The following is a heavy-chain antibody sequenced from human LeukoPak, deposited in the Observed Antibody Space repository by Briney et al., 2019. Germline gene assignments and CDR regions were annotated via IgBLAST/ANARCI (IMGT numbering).Heavy chain of an antibody. CDR3: MRPSSSWFNDAFDI. Sequence: SETLSLTCTVSGGSISSSSYYWGWIRQPPGKGLEWIGSIYYSGSTYYNPSLKSRVTISVDTSKNQFSLKLSSVTAADTAVYYCMRPSSSWFNDAFDIWGQGTMVTVSS. J-gene: IGHJ3*02. V-gene: IGHV4-39*01. CDR2: IYYSGST. D-gene: IGHD6-13*01. CDR1: GGSISSSSYY.